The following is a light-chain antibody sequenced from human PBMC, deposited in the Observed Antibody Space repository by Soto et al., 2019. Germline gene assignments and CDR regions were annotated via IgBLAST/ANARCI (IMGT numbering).Light chain of an antibody. Sequence: EIVMTQSPATLSVSPGERATLSCRASQSVSSNLAWYQQKPGQAPSLVIHDASTRATGIPARFSGSGSGTEFTLTISSLQSEDFAVYYCQQYNNWPRTFGQGTKVDIK. CDR2: DAS. CDR3: QQYNNWPRT. J-gene: IGKJ1*01. CDR1: QSVSSN. V-gene: IGKV3-15*01.